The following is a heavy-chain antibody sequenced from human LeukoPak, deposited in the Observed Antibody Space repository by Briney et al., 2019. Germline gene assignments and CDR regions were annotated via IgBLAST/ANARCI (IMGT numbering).Heavy chain of an antibody. J-gene: IGHJ4*02. CDR3: ARARGAVAVDY. Sequence: SETLSLTCAVYGGSFSGHYWSWIRQPPGKGLEWIGEINHSGNTNYNPSLKSRVTLSVDTSKNQFSLKLSSVTAADTAVYYCARARGAVAVDYWGQGTLVTVSS. CDR1: GGSFSGHY. D-gene: IGHD6-19*01. CDR2: INHSGNT. V-gene: IGHV4-34*01.